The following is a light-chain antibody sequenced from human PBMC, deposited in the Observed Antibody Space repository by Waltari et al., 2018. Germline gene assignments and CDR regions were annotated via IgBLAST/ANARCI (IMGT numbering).Light chain of an antibody. V-gene: IGKV1-33*01. CDR2: DAS. J-gene: IGKJ4*01. Sequence: DIQMTQSPSSLSASVGDRVTITCQASQDITDSLNWYQQKPGKAPKPLIYDASNLETGVPSRFSGSGSGTQFTFSISSLQPEDLATYYCQQFDNLPPYTFGGGTKVEI. CDR1: QDITDS. CDR3: QQFDNLPPYT.